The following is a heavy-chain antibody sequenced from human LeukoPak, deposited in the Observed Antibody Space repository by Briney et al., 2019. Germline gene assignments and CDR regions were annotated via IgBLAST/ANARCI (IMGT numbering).Heavy chain of an antibody. CDR2: ISAYNGNT. V-gene: IGHV1-18*01. J-gene: IGHJ6*03. Sequence: GASVKVPCKASGYTFTSYGISWVRQAPGQGLEWMGWISAYNGNTNYAQKLQGRVTMTTDTSTSTAYMELRSLRSDDTAVYYCARVSESIVVVPAARGVYYYYYMDVWGKGTTVTVSS. D-gene: IGHD2-2*01. CDR1: GYTFTSYG. CDR3: ARVSESIVVVPAARGVYYYYYMDV.